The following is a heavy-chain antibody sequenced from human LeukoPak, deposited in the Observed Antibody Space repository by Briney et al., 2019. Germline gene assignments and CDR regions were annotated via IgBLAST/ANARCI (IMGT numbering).Heavy chain of an antibody. Sequence: EASVKVSCKASGGTFSSYAISWVRQAPGQGLEWMGGIIPIFGTANYAQKFQGRVTITADKSTSTAYMELSSLRSEDTAVYYCARSTAISAFDIWGQGTMVTVSS. CDR2: IIPIFGTA. CDR1: GGTFSSYA. CDR3: ARSTAISAFDI. V-gene: IGHV1-69*06. D-gene: IGHD5-18*01. J-gene: IGHJ3*02.